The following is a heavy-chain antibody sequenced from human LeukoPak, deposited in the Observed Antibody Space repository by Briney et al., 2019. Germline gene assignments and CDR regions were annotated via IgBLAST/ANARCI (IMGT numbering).Heavy chain of an antibody. CDR3: ARGDTSGYYYRFFDY. CDR1: GFAFSTSG. CDR2: IKEDGSGI. J-gene: IGHJ4*02. V-gene: IGHV3-7*01. Sequence: PGGSLRLSCAAPGFAFSTSGMSWVRQAPGKGLEWVANIKEDGSGIYYVDSVEGRLTISRDNAKKSLYLQMNSLRAEDTAVYYCARGDTSGYYYRFFDYWGQGTLVTVSS. D-gene: IGHD3-22*01.